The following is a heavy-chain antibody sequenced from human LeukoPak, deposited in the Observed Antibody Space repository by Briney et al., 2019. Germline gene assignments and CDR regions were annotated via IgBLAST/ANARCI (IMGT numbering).Heavy chain of an antibody. CDR3: AKQNTVKGGFDF. Sequence: GGSLRLSCAASGFTFSSYAMSWVRQAPGKGLEWVSAISGSGGSTYYTDSVKGRFTISKDTSKNTLYLQMNSLRVEDTAVYYCAKQNTVKGGFDFWGQGTLVTVSS. D-gene: IGHD4-17*01. CDR2: ISGSGGST. CDR1: GFTFSSYA. J-gene: IGHJ4*02. V-gene: IGHV3-23*01.